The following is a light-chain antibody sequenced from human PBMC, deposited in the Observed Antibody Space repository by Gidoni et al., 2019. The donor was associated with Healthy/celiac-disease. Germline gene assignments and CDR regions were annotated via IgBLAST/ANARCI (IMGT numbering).Light chain of an antibody. J-gene: IGKJ4*01. CDR2: WAS. CDR3: QQYYSTPVLT. CDR1: QSVLYSSNNKNY. V-gene: IGKV4-1*01. Sequence: DIVMTQSPDSLAVSLGERATINCKDSQSVLYSSNNKNYLDWYQQKPGQPPKLLIYWASTRESGVPDRFSGSGSGTDFTLTISSLQAEDVAVYYCQQYYSTPVLTFGGGTKVEIK.